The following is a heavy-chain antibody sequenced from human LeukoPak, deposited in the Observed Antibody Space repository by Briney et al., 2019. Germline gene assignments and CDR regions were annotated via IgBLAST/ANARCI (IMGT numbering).Heavy chain of an antibody. V-gene: IGHV4-34*01. CDR3: ARGSRGFDP. Sequence: SETLSLTCAVGGGSLSGYYLSWIRQPPAKGLEGVGEISRSGSTNYNPSLKRRVIISADTSKKQFSLKLDSVTAADTAVYYCARGSRGFDPWGQGTLVTVSS. CDR2: ISRSGST. CDR1: GGSLSGYY. J-gene: IGHJ5*02.